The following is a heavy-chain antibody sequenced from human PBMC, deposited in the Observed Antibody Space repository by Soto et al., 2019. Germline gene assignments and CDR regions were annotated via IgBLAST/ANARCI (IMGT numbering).Heavy chain of an antibody. J-gene: IGHJ4*02. V-gene: IGHV4-4*02. CDR3: ARLVPGYYDILTGYYPPIYFDY. CDR2: IYHSGST. D-gene: IGHD3-9*01. Sequence: SETLSLTCAVSGGSISSNNWWSWVRQPPGKGLEWIGEIYHSGSTNYNPSLKSRVTISVDKSKNQFSLKLGSVTAADTAVYYCARLVPGYYDILTGYYPPIYFDYWGQGTLVTVS. CDR1: GGSISSNNW.